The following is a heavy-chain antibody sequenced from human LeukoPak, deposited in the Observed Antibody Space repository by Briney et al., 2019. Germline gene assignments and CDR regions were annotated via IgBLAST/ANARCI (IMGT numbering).Heavy chain of an antibody. CDR2: INQDGNDK. CDR1: GFSFSSHW. V-gene: IGHV3-7*01. J-gene: IGHJ4*01. Sequence: GGSLRLSCVASGFSFSSHWMSWVRQAPGKGLEWVANINQDGNDKYYVDSVKGRFTISRDNAKNSLYLRMNSLRAEDTAVYYCARGSAVGNYAADYWGQGTLVTVSS. CDR3: ARGSAVGNYAADY. D-gene: IGHD1-26*01.